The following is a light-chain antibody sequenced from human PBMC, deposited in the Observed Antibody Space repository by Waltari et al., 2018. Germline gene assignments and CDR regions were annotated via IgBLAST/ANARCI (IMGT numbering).Light chain of an antibody. CDR2: GAS. J-gene: IGKJ4*01. CDR3: QQYDSVVLT. V-gene: IGKV3-20*01. Sequence: ENVLTQSPATLSLSPGERATLSCRASQSVSYNFLNWYQQKPGQAPRLLIYGASSRATGIPDRFSGSGSGTDFTLTISRLEPEDFAVYYCQQYDSVVLTFGGGTKVEIK. CDR1: QSVSYNF.